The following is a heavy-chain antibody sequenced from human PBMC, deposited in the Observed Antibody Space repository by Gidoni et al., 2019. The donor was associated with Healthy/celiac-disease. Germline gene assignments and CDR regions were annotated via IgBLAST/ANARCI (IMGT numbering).Heavy chain of an antibody. D-gene: IGHD1-7*01. CDR2: INHSGST. CDR1: GGSFSGYY. CDR3: ARGGRRWNYVVEY. J-gene: IGHJ4*02. Sequence: QVQLQQWGAGLLTPSETLSLTCAVYGGSFSGYYWSWIRQPPGKGLEWVGEINHSGSTNYNPSLKSRVTISVDTSKNQFSLKLSSVTAADTAVYYCARGGRRWNYVVEYWGQGTLVTVSS. V-gene: IGHV4-34*01.